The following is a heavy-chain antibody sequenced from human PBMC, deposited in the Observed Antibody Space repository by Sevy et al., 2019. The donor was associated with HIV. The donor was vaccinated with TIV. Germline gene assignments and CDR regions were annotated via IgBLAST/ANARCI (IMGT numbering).Heavy chain of an antibody. CDR2: VYYTGST. CDR1: GVSISSYSYY. J-gene: IGHJ3*02. D-gene: IGHD1-1*01. V-gene: IGHV4-39*01. CDR3: ARHSVFSQLDAFDI. Sequence: SETLSLICSVSGVSISSYSYYWGWVRQPPEEGLEWIGSVYYTGSTYYNPSVKTRASLSVETSKNLFSVRLDSVTAADTAVYYCARHSVFSQLDAFDIWGKGTMVTVSS.